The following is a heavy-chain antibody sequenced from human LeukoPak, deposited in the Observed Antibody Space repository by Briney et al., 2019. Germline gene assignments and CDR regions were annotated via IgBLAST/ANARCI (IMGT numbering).Heavy chain of an antibody. Sequence: ASVKVSCKASGYIFTSYDINWVRQATGQRLEWLGWMSPNSGNTGYAQKFQGRVTMTKSPALSTAYMALSSLKSDDTAVYYCPRGPPNWGYDFWGQGTLVTVSS. D-gene: IGHD3/OR15-3a*01. CDR3: PRGPPNWGYDF. J-gene: IGHJ4*02. CDR1: GYIFTSYD. V-gene: IGHV1-8*01. CDR2: MSPNSGNT.